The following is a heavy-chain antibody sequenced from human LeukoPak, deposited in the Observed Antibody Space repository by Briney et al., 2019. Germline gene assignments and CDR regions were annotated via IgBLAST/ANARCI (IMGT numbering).Heavy chain of an antibody. V-gene: IGHV4-59*11. CDR1: GGAISSHY. Sequence: SSETLSLTSTVSGGAISSHYWSWIRQPPGKGLHWIGCIYYSGSTNYNPSLKNRVTISVDTSKNQFSLKLSSVTAADTAVYYCARGGSFIAAAGLFDYWGQGTLVTVSS. J-gene: IGHJ4*02. D-gene: IGHD6-13*01. CDR3: ARGGSFIAAAGLFDY. CDR2: IYYSGST.